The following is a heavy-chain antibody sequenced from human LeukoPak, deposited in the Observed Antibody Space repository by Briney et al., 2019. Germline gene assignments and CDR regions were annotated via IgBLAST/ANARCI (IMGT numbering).Heavy chain of an antibody. V-gene: IGHV5-51*01. D-gene: IGHD3-9*01. CDR2: IYPGDSDT. CDR1: GYSFTSYW. J-gene: IGHJ3*02. CDR3: ARLKLTNDGAFDI. Sequence: GESLKISCKGSGYSFTSYWIGWVRQMPGKGLGWMGIIYPGDSDTRYSPSFQGQVTISADKSISTAYLQWSSLKASDTAMYYCARLKLTNDGAFDIWGQGTMVTVSS.